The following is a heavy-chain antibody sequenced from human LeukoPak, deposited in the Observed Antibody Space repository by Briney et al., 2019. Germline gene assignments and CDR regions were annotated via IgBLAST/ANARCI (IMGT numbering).Heavy chain of an antibody. CDR3: ARASVLRFPGAYYYYMDV. J-gene: IGHJ6*03. D-gene: IGHD3-3*01. CDR1: GGSISSYD. Sequence: AETLSLTCTVSGGSISSYDWSWIRQSPGKGLEWIGYIYYSRSTNYNHSLNSRVTISVDTSKTHFSLKLSSVPAADTAVYYCARASVLRFPGAYYYYMDVWGKGTTVTVSS. V-gene: IGHV4-59*01. CDR2: IYYSRST.